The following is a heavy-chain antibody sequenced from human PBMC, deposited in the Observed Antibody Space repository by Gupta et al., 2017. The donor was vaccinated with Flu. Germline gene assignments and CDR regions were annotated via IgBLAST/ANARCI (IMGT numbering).Heavy chain of an antibody. J-gene: IGHJ6*03. CDR2: IWYDGSDK. D-gene: IGHD3-3*01. V-gene: IGHV3-33*01. Sequence: QVQLVGSGGGVVQPAGSLRLSCAAAAFTSSDYAMHWVRQAPGKGLEWLAIIWYDGSDKYYADSGKGRFTISREKSRKTLYMQMNSLSAEDTAVYYCARSRYDVWSGYVGSEYCMDVWGQGTTVTVSS. CDR1: AFTSSDYA. CDR3: ARSRYDVWSGYVGSEYCMDV.